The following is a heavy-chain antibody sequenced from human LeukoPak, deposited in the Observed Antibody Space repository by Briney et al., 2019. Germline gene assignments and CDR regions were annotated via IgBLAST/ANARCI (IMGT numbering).Heavy chain of an antibody. J-gene: IGHJ6*03. CDR2: IYHSGST. CDR1: GYSISSGYY. CDR3: ARTSHSNRKNYYYYYMDV. D-gene: IGHD4-11*01. V-gene: IGHV4-38-2*01. Sequence: SETLSLTCAVSGYSISSGYYWGWIRPPPGKGLEWIGIIYHSGSTYYNPSLKSRVTISVDTSKNQFSLKLSSVTAADTAVYYCARTSHSNRKNYYYYYMDVWGKGTTVTVSS.